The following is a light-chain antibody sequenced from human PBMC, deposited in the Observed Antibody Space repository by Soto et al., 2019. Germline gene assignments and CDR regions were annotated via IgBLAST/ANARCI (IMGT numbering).Light chain of an antibody. V-gene: IGLV2-8*01. CDR3: SSYAGSSNV. CDR1: SSDVGGYNY. J-gene: IGLJ1*01. CDR2: EVN. Sequence: QSALTQPPSASGSPGQSVAISCTGTSSDVGGYNYVSWYQQHPGKAPKLMIYEVNKRPSGVPDRFSGSKSGNTASLTVSGLQAEDEADCYCSSYAGSSNVFGTGTKGTVL.